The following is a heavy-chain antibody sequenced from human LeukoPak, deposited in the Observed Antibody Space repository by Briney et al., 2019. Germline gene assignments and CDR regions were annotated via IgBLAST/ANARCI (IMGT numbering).Heavy chain of an antibody. CDR1: GFSLTDYY. J-gene: IGHJ5*02. CDR3: ARTYLYSSPDLDP. D-gene: IGHD3-22*01. V-gene: IGHV1-2*02. Sequence: ASVKVSCKASGFSLTDYYIHWVRQARGQGLEWMGWLNPKNGGTNYVQKFQGRVTMTSDTSISTAYMELSRLRSDDTAVYYCARTYLYSSPDLDPWGQGTAVIVS. CDR2: LNPKNGGT.